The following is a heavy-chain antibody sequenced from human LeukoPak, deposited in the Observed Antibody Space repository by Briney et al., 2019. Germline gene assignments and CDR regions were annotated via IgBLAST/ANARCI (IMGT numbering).Heavy chain of an antibody. CDR3: ARDAEIGDY. Sequence: GSVEVSCKASGYTFTSYYMHWVRQAPGQGLEWMGIINPSGGSTSYAQKFQGRVTMTRDTSTSTVYIELSSLRSEDTAVYYCARDAEIGDYWGQGTLVTVSS. CDR1: GYTFTSYY. CDR2: INPSGGST. D-gene: IGHD2-21*01. V-gene: IGHV1-46*03. J-gene: IGHJ4*02.